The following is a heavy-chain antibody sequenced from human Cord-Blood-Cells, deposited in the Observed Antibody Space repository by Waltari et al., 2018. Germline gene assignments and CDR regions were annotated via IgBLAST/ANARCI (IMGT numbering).Heavy chain of an antibody. CDR1: GYTFTGYY. V-gene: IGHV1-2*02. CDR2: INPNSGGT. Sequence: QVQLVQSGAEVKKPGASVKVSCKASGYTFTGYYMHWVRQAPGQGLEWMGWINPNSGGTNYAQKFQGRVTMTRDTSIRTAYMELSRLRSDDTAVYYCARGQLFYYGSGSYNFGIDYWGQGTLVTVSS. D-gene: IGHD3-10*01. CDR3: ARGQLFYYGSGSYNFGIDY. J-gene: IGHJ4*02.